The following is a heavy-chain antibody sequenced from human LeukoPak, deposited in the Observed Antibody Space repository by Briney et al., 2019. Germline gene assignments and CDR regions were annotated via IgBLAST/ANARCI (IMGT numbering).Heavy chain of an antibody. Sequence: GGSLRLSCAASGFTFSSYEMNWVRQAPGKGLEGVSYISSSGSTIYYADSVKGRFTISRDNAKNSLYLQMNSLRAEDTAVYYCARGGYGSFYFDYWRQGTLVTVSS. CDR1: GFTFSSYE. V-gene: IGHV3-48*03. J-gene: IGHJ4*02. CDR3: ARGGYGSFYFDY. D-gene: IGHD3-10*01. CDR2: ISSSGSTI.